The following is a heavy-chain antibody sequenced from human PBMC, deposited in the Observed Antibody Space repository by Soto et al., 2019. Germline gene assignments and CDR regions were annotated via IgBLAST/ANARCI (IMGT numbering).Heavy chain of an antibody. Sequence: EVQLLESGGGLVQPGGSLRLSCAASGFTFSSYAMSWVRQAPGKGLEWVSAISGSGGSTYYADSVKGRFTISRDNSXNXXYLQMNSLRAEDTAVYYCAKDQKEIVVVVAAYFDYWGQGTLVTVSS. CDR1: GFTFSSYA. CDR3: AKDQKEIVVVVAAYFDY. CDR2: ISGSGGST. J-gene: IGHJ4*02. D-gene: IGHD2-15*01. V-gene: IGHV3-23*01.